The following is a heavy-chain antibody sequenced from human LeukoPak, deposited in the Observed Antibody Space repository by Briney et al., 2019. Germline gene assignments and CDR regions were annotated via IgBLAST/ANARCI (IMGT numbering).Heavy chain of an antibody. CDR2: ISPKSGGT. V-gene: IGHV1-2*02. D-gene: IGHD3-10*01. CDR1: GYTFNDRN. Sequence: ASVKVSCKASGYTFNDRNVHWVRQAPGQGLEWMGFISPKSGGTTCARKFQGRVTMTTDTSINTAYMDLSSLRSDDTAVYYRARGSGGWFDPWGQGMLVIVSS. J-gene: IGHJ5*02. CDR3: ARGSGGWFDP.